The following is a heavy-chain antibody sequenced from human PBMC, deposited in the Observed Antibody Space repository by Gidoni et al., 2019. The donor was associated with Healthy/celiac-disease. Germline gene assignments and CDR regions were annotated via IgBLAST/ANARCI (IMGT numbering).Heavy chain of an antibody. CDR3: ARDGREGLGLIYYYYYGMDV. D-gene: IGHD3-16*01. Sequence: EVQLVESGGGLVKPGGSLRLSCAASGFTFSSYSMTWVRQAPGKGLEWVSSISRSSSYIDYADSVKGRFTISRDNAKNSLYLQMNSLRAEDTAVYYCARDGREGLGLIYYYYYGMDVWGQGTTVTVSS. CDR1: GFTFSSYS. V-gene: IGHV3-21*01. J-gene: IGHJ6*02. CDR2: ISRSSSYI.